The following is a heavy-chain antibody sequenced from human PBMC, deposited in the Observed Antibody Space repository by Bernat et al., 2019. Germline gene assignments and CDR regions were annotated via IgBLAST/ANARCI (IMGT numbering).Heavy chain of an antibody. Sequence: QVQLVESGGGVVQPGRSLRLSCAASGFSFSTYGMHWVRQAPGKGLEWVAAIWYDGSNKDSAESVKGRFTISRDNSKNTLYLQMNSLRAEDTAVYYCATGRASMTVFGVVNDFDYWGQGTLVTVSS. CDR3: ATGRASMTVFGVVNDFDY. J-gene: IGHJ4*02. CDR1: GFSFSTYG. V-gene: IGHV3-33*01. D-gene: IGHD3-3*01. CDR2: IWYDGSNK.